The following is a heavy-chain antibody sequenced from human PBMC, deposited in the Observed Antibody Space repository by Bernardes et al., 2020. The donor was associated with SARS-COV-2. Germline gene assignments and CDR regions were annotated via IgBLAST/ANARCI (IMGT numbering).Heavy chain of an antibody. Sequence: GGSLRLSCAASGFTFRSYTMSWVRQAPGKGLEWVSGVSGGGGTTYYADSVKGRFTVSRDNSKNTVYLEMNSLRAEDTAIYYCAKVVSGSDPMDYWGQGTQVTVSS. V-gene: IGHV3-23*01. CDR1: GFTFRSYT. CDR3: AKVVSGSDPMDY. J-gene: IGHJ4*02. D-gene: IGHD3-3*01. CDR2: VSGGGGTT.